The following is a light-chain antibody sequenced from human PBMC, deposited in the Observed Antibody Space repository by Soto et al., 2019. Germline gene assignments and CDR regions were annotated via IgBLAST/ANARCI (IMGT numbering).Light chain of an antibody. J-gene: IGLJ1*01. CDR2: NNN. Sequence: QSVLTQPPSASGTPGHRVTISCSGSSSNIGSNTVSWYQQLPGTAPQLLIYNNNQRPSVVPDRFSGSKSGTSASLAISGLQSEDEADYYFAAWDDSLNAYVFGTGTKLTVL. CDR3: AAWDDSLNAYV. CDR1: SSNIGSNT. V-gene: IGLV1-44*01.